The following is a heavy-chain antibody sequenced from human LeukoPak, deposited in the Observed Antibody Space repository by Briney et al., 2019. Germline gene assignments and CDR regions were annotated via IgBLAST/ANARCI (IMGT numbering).Heavy chain of an antibody. J-gene: IGHJ3*02. CDR2: ISDSGSTT. V-gene: IGHV3-48*03. Sequence: GGSLRLSWAASGXTLSSYEMNWVRQAPGKGLEWISYISDSGSTTYYADSVKGRFSISRDNAKNSLYLQMNSLRAEDTAVYYCARIGYSNWGDALDIWGQGTMVTASS. CDR3: ARIGYSNWGDALDI. D-gene: IGHD6-13*01. CDR1: GXTLSSYE.